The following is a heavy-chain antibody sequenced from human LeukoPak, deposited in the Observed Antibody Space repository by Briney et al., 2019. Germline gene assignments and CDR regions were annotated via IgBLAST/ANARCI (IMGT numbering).Heavy chain of an antibody. CDR2: INPNSGGT. CDR3: ARCILDGSGSYSDY. J-gene: IGHJ4*02. V-gene: IGHV1-2*02. D-gene: IGHD3-10*01. Sequence: ASVKVSCKASGYTFTGYYMHWVRQAPGQGLEWMGWINPNSGGTNCAQKFQGRVTMTRDTSISTAYMELSRLRSDDTAVYYCARCILDGSGSYSDYWGQGTLVTVSS. CDR1: GYTFTGYY.